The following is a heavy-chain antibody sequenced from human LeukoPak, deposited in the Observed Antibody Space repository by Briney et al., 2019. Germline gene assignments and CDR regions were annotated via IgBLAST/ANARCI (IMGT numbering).Heavy chain of an antibody. CDR3: AKTGGCSRTTCYAGWFDP. CDR1: GASVNSYY. V-gene: IGHV4-59*02. Sequence: SETLSLTCAVSGASVNSYYWSWIRQPPGKGLEWVGYIYSIGSTNYNPSLKSRVTISVDTSKNQFSRNLNSVTAADTAFYYCAKTGGCSRTTCYAGWFDPWGQGTLVTVSS. J-gene: IGHJ5*02. D-gene: IGHD2-2*01. CDR2: IYSIGST.